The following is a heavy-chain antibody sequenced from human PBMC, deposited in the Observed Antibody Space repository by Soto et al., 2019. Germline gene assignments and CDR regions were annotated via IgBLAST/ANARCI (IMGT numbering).Heavy chain of an antibody. J-gene: IGHJ6*02. Sequence: PSETLSLTCAVSGGSISGSHWWSWVRQSPGKGLEWIGEIDHSGHTKYNPSLKSRATISVDKSQNQFSLKLRSVTAADTAVYYCARDAPPETVLVPVGGYRDDHVFDQVSLGRLYGMDVWGQGTTVTVSS. V-gene: IGHV4-4*02. CDR1: GGSISGSHW. CDR3: ARDAPPETVLVPVGGYRDDHVFDQVSLGRLYGMDV. D-gene: IGHD3-3*02. CDR2: IDHSGHT.